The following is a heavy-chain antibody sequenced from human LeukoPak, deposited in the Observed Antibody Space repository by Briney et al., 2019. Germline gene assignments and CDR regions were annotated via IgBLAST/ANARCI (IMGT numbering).Heavy chain of an antibody. CDR2: INHSGST. CDR1: GGSFSGYY. V-gene: IGHV4-34*01. D-gene: IGHD3-22*01. CDR3: ARGGPRITMIVVVDRDYYFDY. J-gene: IGHJ4*02. Sequence: PSETLSLTCAVYGGSFSGYYWSWIRQPPGEGLEWIGEINHSGSTNYNPSLKSRVTISVDTSKNQFSLKLSSVTAADTAVYYCARGGPRITMIVVVDRDYYFDYWGQGTLVTVSS.